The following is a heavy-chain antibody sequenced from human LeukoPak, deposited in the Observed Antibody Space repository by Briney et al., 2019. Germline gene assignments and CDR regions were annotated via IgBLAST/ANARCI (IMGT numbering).Heavy chain of an antibody. Sequence: PGGSLRLSCAASGFTFSSYWMSWVRQAPGKGLEWAANIKQDGSERYYVDSVKGRFTISRDNAKNSLYLQMNSVRAEDTAVYYCARDPYYGSGSYWGQGTLVTVSS. J-gene: IGHJ4*02. CDR2: IKQDGSER. CDR1: GFTFSSYW. CDR3: ARDPYYGSGSY. D-gene: IGHD3-10*01. V-gene: IGHV3-7*01.